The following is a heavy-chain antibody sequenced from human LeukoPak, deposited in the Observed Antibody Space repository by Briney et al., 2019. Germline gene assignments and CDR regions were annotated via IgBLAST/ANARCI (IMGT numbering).Heavy chain of an antibody. V-gene: IGHV1-69*06. CDR3: ARDTPHYYDSSGYYYDAFDI. CDR2: IIPIFGTA. J-gene: IGHJ3*02. D-gene: IGHD3-22*01. Sequence: SVKVSCKASGGTFSSYAISWVRQTPGRGLEWMGGIIPIFGTANYAQKFQGRVTITADKSTSTAYMELSSLRSEDTAVYYCARDTPHYYDSSGYYYDAFDIWGQGTMVTVSS. CDR1: GGTFSSYA.